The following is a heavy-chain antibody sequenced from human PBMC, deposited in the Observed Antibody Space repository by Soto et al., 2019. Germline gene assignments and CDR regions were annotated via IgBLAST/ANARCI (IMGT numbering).Heavy chain of an antibody. Sequence: RASVKVSCKASGYTFTSYAMHWVRQAPGQRLEWMGWINAGNGNTKYSQKFQGRVTITRDTSASTAYMELSSLRSEDTAVYYCARVRRDGYNFYYQHWGQGTLVTVSS. D-gene: IGHD5-12*01. CDR1: GYTFTSYA. CDR2: INAGNGNT. CDR3: ARVRRDGYNFYYQH. V-gene: IGHV1-3*01. J-gene: IGHJ1*01.